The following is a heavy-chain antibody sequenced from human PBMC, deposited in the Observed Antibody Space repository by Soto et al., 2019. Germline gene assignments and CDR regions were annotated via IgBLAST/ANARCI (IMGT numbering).Heavy chain of an antibody. CDR1: GFTFNDYA. V-gene: IGHV3-9*01. D-gene: IGHD2-8*02. CDR3: AKDRGVLAVGYYFDS. CDR2: ISWNSGRI. J-gene: IGHJ4*02. Sequence: EVQLVESGGGLVQPGRSLRLSCEASGFTFNDYAMHWVRQAPGKGLEWVSGISWNSGRIVYADSVKGRFTISRDNAKNSLYLKMTSLSPEDGALYYCAKDRGVLAVGYYFDSWGKGTLVTVPS.